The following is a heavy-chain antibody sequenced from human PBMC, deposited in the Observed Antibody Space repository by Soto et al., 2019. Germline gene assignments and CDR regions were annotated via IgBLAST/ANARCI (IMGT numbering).Heavy chain of an antibody. CDR1: GFTFSNYA. D-gene: IGHD6-25*01. CDR2: ISGSGGTT. CDR3: AKFFVETGSISGWPWSFQY. V-gene: IGHV3-23*01. J-gene: IGHJ4*02. Sequence: EVQLLESGGGLVQPGRSLRLSCAASGFTFSNYAMSWVRQAPGQGLDWVSAISGSGGTTYYADSVKGRFTISRDNSKNPLCLQMNSLRAEDAAVYYCAKFFVETGSISGWPWSFQYWGQGTLVTVSS.